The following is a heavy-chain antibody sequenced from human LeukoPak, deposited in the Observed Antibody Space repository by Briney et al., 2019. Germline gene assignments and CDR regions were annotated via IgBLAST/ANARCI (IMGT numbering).Heavy chain of an antibody. D-gene: IGHD6-13*01. CDR1: GGSISSYY. V-gene: IGHV4-59*01. CDR3: ARDGRDSSSWSYYYYGMDV. Sequence: SETLSLTCTVSGGSISSYYWSWIRQPPGKGLEWIGYIYYSGSTNYNPSLKSRVTISVDTSKNQFSLKLSSVTAADTAVYYCARDGRDSSSWSYYYYGMDVWGQGTTVTVSS. CDR2: IYYSGST. J-gene: IGHJ6*02.